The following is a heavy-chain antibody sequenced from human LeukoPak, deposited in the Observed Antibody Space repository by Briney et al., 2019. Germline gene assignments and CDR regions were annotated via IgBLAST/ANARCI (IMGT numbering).Heavy chain of an antibody. V-gene: IGHV4-30-2*01. D-gene: IGHD2-21*01. CDR1: GGSISSGGYS. CDR2: SYHSGST. Sequence: SQTLSLTCAVSGGSISSGGYSWSWIRQPPGKGLEWIGYSYHSGSTYYNPSLKSRVTISVDRSKNQFSLKLSSVTAADTAVYYCASAYSGFDYWGQGTLVTVSS. J-gene: IGHJ4*02. CDR3: ASAYSGFDY.